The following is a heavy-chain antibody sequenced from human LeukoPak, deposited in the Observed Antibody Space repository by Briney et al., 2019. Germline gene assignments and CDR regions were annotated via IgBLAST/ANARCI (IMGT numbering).Heavy chain of an antibody. V-gene: IGHV3-21*01. Sequence: PGGSLRLPCAASRFRFSTFPMGWVRQAPGKGLEWVSSISSSSSYIYYADSVKGRFTISRDNAKNSLYLQMNSLRAEDTAVYYCASDYYGSGSYWVYWGQGTLVTVSS. D-gene: IGHD3-10*01. J-gene: IGHJ4*02. CDR1: RFRFSTFP. CDR3: ASDYYGSGSYWVY. CDR2: ISSSSSYI.